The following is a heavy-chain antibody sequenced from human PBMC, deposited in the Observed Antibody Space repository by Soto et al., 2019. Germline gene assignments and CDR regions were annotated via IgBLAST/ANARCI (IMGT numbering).Heavy chain of an antibody. CDR1: GYTFTIYE. D-gene: IGHD3-9*01. J-gene: IGHJ3*02. Sequence: GASVTVSCKASGYTFTIYEIDWLRQATGQGLEWMGWMNPNSGNTGYAQKFQGRVTMTRNTSISTAYMELSSLRSEDTAVYYCARNTYYDILTGSTTGAFDIWGQGTMVTVSS. CDR2: MNPNSGNT. CDR3: ARNTYYDILTGSTTGAFDI. V-gene: IGHV1-8*02.